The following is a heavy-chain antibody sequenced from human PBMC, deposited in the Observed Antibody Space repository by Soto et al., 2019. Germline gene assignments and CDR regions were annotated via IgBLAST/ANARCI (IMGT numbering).Heavy chain of an antibody. V-gene: IGHV2-5*02. CDR1: GFSLSTSGVG. CDR2: IFWDDDK. J-gene: IGHJ6*02. Sequence: QITLKESGPTLVRPTQTLTLTCTFSGFSLSTSGVGVGWIRQSPGKALEWLALIFWDDDKRYSPSLKSRLSITKGTSKNQVVLTMTKMDPVDAGTYYCTHHAYYSYGMDVWGQVTTVTVSS. CDR3: THHAYYSYGMDV.